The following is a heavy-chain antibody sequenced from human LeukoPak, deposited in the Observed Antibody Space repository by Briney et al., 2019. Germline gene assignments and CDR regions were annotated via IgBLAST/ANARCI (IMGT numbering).Heavy chain of an antibody. Sequence: GGSLRLSCAASGFTFSSYSMNWVRQAPGKGLEWVSSISSSSSYIYYADSVKGRFTISRDNAKNSLYLQMNSLRAEDTAVYYCAREGGTYYYDSSGYDWGQGTLVTVSS. V-gene: IGHV3-21*01. J-gene: IGHJ4*02. CDR1: GFTFSSYS. D-gene: IGHD3-22*01. CDR3: AREGGTYYYDSSGYD. CDR2: ISSSSSYI.